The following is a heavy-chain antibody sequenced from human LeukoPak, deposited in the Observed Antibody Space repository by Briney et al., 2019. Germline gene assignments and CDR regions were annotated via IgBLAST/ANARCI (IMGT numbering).Heavy chain of an antibody. D-gene: IGHD3-16*02. CDR3: ACTYYDYVWRSYRIDY. CDR2: IYYSGST. CDR1: GGSISSSSYY. Sequence: SETLSLTCTVSGGSISSSSYYWGWIRQPPGKGLEWIGSIYYSGSTYYNPSLKSRVTISVDTSKNQFSLKLSSVTAADTAVYYCACTYYDYVWRSYRIDYWGQGTLVTVSS. J-gene: IGHJ4*02. V-gene: IGHV4-39*01.